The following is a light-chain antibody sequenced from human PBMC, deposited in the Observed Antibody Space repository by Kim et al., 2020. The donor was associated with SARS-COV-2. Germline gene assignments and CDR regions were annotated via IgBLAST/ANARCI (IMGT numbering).Light chain of an antibody. Sequence: VSQGERAPLSCRASQSANSNLAWYQQKPGQAPRLLIYDASTRATDIPARFSGSGSGTDFTLTITCLQPEDFAVYYCQQYDKWPLTFGGGTKVDIK. V-gene: IGKV3-15*01. CDR2: DAS. J-gene: IGKJ4*01. CDR1: QSANSN. CDR3: QQYDKWPLT.